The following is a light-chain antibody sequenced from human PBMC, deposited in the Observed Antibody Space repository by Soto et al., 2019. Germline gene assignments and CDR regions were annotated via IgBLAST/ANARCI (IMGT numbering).Light chain of an antibody. V-gene: IGLV2-14*03. Sequence: QSALTQPASVSGSPGQSITISCTGISADVSTSNFVSWYQHHPGKGPRLILYDFTHRPSEISDRFSGSKSGDTASLTISGLRAEDEADYYCASYRSGPLYVFGTGTKVTVL. CDR3: ASYRSGPLYV. CDR2: DFT. CDR1: SADVSTSNF. J-gene: IGLJ1*01.